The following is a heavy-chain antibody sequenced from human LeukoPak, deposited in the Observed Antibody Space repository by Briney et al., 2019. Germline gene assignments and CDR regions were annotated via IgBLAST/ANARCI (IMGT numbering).Heavy chain of an antibody. CDR2: ISYDGSNK. D-gene: IGHD6-13*01. J-gene: IGHJ4*02. CDR1: GFTLSSYA. Sequence: PGGSLRLSCAASGFTLSSYAMHWVRQAPGKGLEWVAVISYDGSNKYYADSVKGRFTISRDNSKNTLYLQMNSLRAEDTAVYYCARDVAAAGTVDYWGQGTLVTVSS. CDR3: ARDVAAAGTVDY. V-gene: IGHV3-30*04.